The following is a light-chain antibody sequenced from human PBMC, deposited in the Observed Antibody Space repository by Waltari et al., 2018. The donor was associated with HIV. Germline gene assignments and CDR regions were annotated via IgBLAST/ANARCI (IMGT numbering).Light chain of an antibody. V-gene: IGLV2-14*03. CDR1: SRDVGAYNY. CDR2: DVT. J-gene: IGLJ1*01. Sequence: HSALTQPASVSGSPGQSITISCTGTSRDVGAYNYVSWYQQHPAKAPKLIIYDVTKRPSGVPKRFSGSKSGNTASLTSSGLRAEDEAEYYCTSYASGSTPCVFGTGTKVTVL. CDR3: TSYASGSTPCV.